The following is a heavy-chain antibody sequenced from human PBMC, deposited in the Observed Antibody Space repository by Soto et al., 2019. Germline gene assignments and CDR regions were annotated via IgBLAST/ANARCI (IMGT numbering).Heavy chain of an antibody. Sequence: SQTLTLTGSISGNVVSYIDAVWIWIRQSPSRGLEWLGRTYYRSRWHNEYALSVKSRMTINPDTSRNQFSLQLSSVTPEDTAVYYCATLLGNSWLDYWGQGTLLTVSS. CDR1: GNVVSYIDAV. J-gene: IGHJ4*02. D-gene: IGHD6-13*01. CDR3: ATLLGNSWLDY. CDR2: TYYRSRWHN. V-gene: IGHV6-1*01.